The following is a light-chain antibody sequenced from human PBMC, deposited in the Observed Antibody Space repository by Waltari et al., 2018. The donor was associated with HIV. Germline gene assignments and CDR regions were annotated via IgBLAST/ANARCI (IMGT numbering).Light chain of an antibody. CDR3: QQYNNWPYT. CDR2: GAS. J-gene: IGKJ2*01. Sequence: EIVMTQSPATLSVSPGERATLSCRASQSVSSNLAWYQQKPGQAPRLLIYGASTWATGIPARFSGSGSGTEFTLTISSLQSEDFAVYYCQQYNNWPYTFGQGTKLEIK. V-gene: IGKV3-15*01. CDR1: QSVSSN.